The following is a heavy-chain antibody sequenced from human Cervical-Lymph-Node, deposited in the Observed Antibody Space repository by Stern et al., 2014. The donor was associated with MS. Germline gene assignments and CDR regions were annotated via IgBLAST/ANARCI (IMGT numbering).Heavy chain of an antibody. V-gene: IGHV3-9*01. J-gene: IGHJ6*02. Sequence: EVQLVESGGGLVQPGRSLRLSCAASGFTFDDYAMHWVRPAPGKGLEWVSGISWNSGSIVYADSVKGRFTISRDNAKNSLYLQMNSLRVEDTALYYCAKDGGATSYHYGMDVWGQGTTVTVSS. CDR3: AKDGGATSYHYGMDV. CDR2: ISWNSGSI. CDR1: GFTFDDYA. D-gene: IGHD1-26*01.